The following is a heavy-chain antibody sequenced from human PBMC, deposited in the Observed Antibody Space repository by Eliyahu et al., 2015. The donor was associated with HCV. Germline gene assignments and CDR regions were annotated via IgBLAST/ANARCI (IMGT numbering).Heavy chain of an antibody. CDR2: ISWNSGSI. V-gene: IGHV3-9*01. CDR3: AKDIGLYYYYGMDV. J-gene: IGHJ6*02. CDR1: GFPFDDYA. Sequence: EVQLVESGGGLVQPGRSLRLSCAASGFPFDDYAMHWVRQAPGKGLEWVSGISWNSGSIGYADSVKGRFTISRDNAKNSLYLQMNSLRAEDTALYYCAKDIGLYYYYGMDVWGQGTTVTVSS.